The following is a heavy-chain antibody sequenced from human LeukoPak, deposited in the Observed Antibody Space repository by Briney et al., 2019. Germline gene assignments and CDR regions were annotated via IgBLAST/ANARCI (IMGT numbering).Heavy chain of an antibody. CDR1: GGSFSGYY. CDR2: INHSGST. D-gene: IGHD2-2*01. Sequence: SETLSLTCAVYGGSFSGYYWSWIRQPPGKGLEWIGEINHSGSTNYNPSLKSRVTISVDTSKNRFSLKLSSVTAADTAVYYCARRVGDNCSSTSCYEDYWGQGTLVTVSS. J-gene: IGHJ4*02. V-gene: IGHV4-34*01. CDR3: ARRVGDNCSSTSCYEDY.